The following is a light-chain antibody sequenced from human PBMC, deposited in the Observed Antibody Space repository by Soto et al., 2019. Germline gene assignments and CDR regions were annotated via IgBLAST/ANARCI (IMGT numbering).Light chain of an antibody. CDR1: QSVSSSY. V-gene: IGKV3-20*01. J-gene: IGKJ2*01. Sequence: EIVLTQSPGTLSLSPGERATLSCRASQSVSSSYLAWYQQKPGQAPRLLIYAASSRATGIPDRFSGSGSGTDFTLTISSLQAEDVAVYYCQQYYIVPYTFGQGTKLEI. CDR2: AAS. CDR3: QQYYIVPYT.